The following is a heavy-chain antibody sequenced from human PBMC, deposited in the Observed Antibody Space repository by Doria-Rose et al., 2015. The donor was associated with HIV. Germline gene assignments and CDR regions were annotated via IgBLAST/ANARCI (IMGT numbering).Heavy chain of an antibody. V-gene: IGHV4-34*01. CDR2: INHSGST. CDR3: ARGRIAARKFGFDH. J-gene: IGHJ4*02. Sequence: SLSGHYWSWFRQPPGKGLEWIGEINHSGSTNYNPSLERPVTISVDTSKNQFSLNLDSVTAADTAVYYCARGRIAARKFGFDHWGQGNLVTVS. D-gene: IGHD6-6*01. CDR1: SLSGHY.